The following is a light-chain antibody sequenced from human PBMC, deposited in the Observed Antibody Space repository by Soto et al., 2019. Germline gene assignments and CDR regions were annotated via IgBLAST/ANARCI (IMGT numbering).Light chain of an antibody. J-gene: IGKJ3*01. CDR3: QKYDSSPFT. V-gene: IGKV1-27*01. CDR1: PGINKS. CDR2: GAS. Sequence: DIQLTQSPSSLSASVGDTVTVTFRASPGINKSLAWYQQKPGKVPHLLLYGASTSQLGVPPRFSGSGSGTDFTLTISSLQPEDVATYYCQKYDSSPFTFGPGTKVYSK.